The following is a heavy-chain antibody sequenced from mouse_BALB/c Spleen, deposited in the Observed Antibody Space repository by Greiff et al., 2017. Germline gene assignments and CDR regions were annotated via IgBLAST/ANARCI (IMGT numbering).Heavy chain of an antibody. D-gene: IGHD2-1*01. Sequence: QVQLQQPGAELVKPGASVKLSCKASGYTLTSYWMHWVKQRPGQGLEWIGEINPSNGRTNYNEKFKSKATLTVDKSSSTAYMQLSSLTSEDSAVYYCAKPYGNYERGAMDYWGQGTSVTVSS. CDR3: AKPYGNYERGAMDY. CDR2: INPSNGRT. CDR1: GYTLTSYW. V-gene: IGHV1S81*02. J-gene: IGHJ4*01.